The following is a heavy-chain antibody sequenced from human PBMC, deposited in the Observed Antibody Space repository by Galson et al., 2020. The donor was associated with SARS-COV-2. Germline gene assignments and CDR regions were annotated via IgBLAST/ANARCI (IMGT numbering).Heavy chain of an antibody. Sequence: SVKVSCKASGFTFTSSAVQWVRQARGQRLEWIGWTVVGSGNTNYAQKFQERVTITRDMSTSTAYMELSSLRSEDTAVYYCAAPSCSSTSCYDAFDIWGQGTMVTVSS. CDR3: AAPSCSSTSCYDAFDI. CDR1: GFTFTSSA. J-gene: IGHJ3*02. V-gene: IGHV1-58*01. CDR2: TVVGSGNT. D-gene: IGHD2-2*01.